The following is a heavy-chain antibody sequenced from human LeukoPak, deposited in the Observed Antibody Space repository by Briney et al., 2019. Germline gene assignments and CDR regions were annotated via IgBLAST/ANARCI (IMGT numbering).Heavy chain of an antibody. CDR3: ARGGGVVVVAAMDY. V-gene: IGHV4-34*01. D-gene: IGHD2-15*01. J-gene: IGHJ4*02. CDR2: INHSGST. CDR1: GGSFSGYY. Sequence: SETLSLTCAVYGGSFSGYYWSWIRQPPGKGLEWIGEINHSGSTNYNPSLKSRVTISVDTSKNQFSLKLSSVTAADTAVYYCARGGGVVVVAAMDYWGQGTLVTVSS.